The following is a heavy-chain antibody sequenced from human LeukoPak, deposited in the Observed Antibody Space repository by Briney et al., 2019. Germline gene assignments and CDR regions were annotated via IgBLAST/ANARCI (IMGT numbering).Heavy chain of an antibody. CDR3: AKETGYSSGWYRNLDY. CDR2: IRYDGINK. J-gene: IGHJ4*02. Sequence: GGSLRLSCAASGFTFSTYGMHWVRQAPGKGLEWVAFIRYDGINKYYPDSVKGRFTISRDNSKNTLYLQMNSLRAEDTALYYCAKETGYSSGWYRNLDYWGQGTLVTVSS. CDR1: GFTFSTYG. V-gene: IGHV3-30*02. D-gene: IGHD6-19*01.